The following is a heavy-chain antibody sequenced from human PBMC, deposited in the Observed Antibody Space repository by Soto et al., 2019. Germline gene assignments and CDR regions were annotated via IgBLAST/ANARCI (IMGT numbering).Heavy chain of an antibody. Sequence: PSETLSLTCTVSGGSISSGGYYWSWIRQHPGKGLEWIGYIYYSGSTYYNPSLKSRVTISVDTSKNQFSLKLSSVTAADTAVYYCARDSSGYLIFDYWGQGTLVTVYS. CDR3: ARDSSGYLIFDY. CDR2: IYYSGST. CDR1: GGSISSGGYY. D-gene: IGHD3-22*01. J-gene: IGHJ4*02. V-gene: IGHV4-31*03.